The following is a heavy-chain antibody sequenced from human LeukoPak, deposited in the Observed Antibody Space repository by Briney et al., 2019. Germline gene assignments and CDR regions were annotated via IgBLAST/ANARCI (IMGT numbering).Heavy chain of an antibody. D-gene: IGHD2-15*01. CDR2: IYPGDSDT. CDR1: GYSFTSYW. J-gene: IGHJ4*02. CDR3: XXXXYCSGGTCYSDF. Sequence: GESLKISCKGSGYSFTSYWIGWVRQMPGKGLEWMGIIYPGDSDTRYSPSFQGQVTISADKSITTAYLQWSSLKASDTDMYYXXXXXYCSGGTCYSDFWGQGTLVIVSS. V-gene: IGHV5-51*01.